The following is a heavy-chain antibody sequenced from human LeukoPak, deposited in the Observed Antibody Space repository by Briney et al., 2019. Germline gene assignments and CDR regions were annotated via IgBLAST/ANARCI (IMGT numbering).Heavy chain of an antibody. D-gene: IGHD1-7*01. CDR1: GFTFSSYS. Sequence: GGSLRLSCAASGFTFSSYSMNWVRQAPGKGLEWVSLISGDGGSTYYADSVKGRFTISRDNSKNSLYLQMNSLRTEDTALYYCAKDVYNWNLVLSYWGQGTLVTVSS. CDR3: AKDVYNWNLVLSY. V-gene: IGHV3-43*02. J-gene: IGHJ4*02. CDR2: ISGDGGST.